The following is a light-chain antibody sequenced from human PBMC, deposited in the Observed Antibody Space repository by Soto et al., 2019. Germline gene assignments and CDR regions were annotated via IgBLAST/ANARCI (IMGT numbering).Light chain of an antibody. J-gene: IGKJ1*01. V-gene: IGKV1-5*01. CDR3: QQYENYWT. CDR2: DAS. CDR1: QPISSW. Sequence: DIQMTQSPPTLSASVGDRVTITCRASQPISSWLAWYHQKPGKAPKLLIYDASNLASGVPSRFSGSGSGTEFTLTISSLQPEDFGIYYCQQYENYWTFGQGTKVEIK.